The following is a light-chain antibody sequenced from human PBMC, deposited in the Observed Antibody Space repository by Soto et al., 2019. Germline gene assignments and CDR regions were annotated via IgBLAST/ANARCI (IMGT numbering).Light chain of an antibody. CDR1: QSISSW. CDR2: DAS. V-gene: IGKV1-5*01. J-gene: IGKJ1*01. Sequence: DIQMSQSPSTLSASVGDRVTITCRASQSISSWLAWYQQKPGKAPKLLIYDASSLESGVPSRFSGSGSGTDFTLTITSLQPEDFGTYYCHQTYSTPQTFGQGTKVDI. CDR3: HQTYSTPQT.